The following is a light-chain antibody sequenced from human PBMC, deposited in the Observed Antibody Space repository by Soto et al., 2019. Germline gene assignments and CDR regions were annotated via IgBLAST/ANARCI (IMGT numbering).Light chain of an antibody. CDR3: QQYSSSPLLT. V-gene: IGKV3-20*01. CDR1: QNIGSPY. CDR2: GAS. J-gene: IGKJ4*01. Sequence: VGWMQSPGTLSLSPGERATLSCTASQNIGSPYLAWYQQKLGQAPRLLLYGASSRAPGIPDRFSGSGSGTDFTLSISRLEPEDFAVYYGQQYSSSPLLTFGGGTKVDIK.